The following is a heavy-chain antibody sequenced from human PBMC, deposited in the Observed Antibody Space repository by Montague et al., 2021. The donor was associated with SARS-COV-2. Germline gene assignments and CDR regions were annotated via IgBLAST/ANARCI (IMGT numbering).Heavy chain of an antibody. Sequence: SETLSLTCAVSGDSIISTNWWSWFRQPPGKGLEWIGELHHSGDTNYNPSCNSRVTISADQTKNQYSLELNVVTAADTALYYCLRAGGFDNRPAVWGQGALVTVSS. CDR2: LHHSGDT. J-gene: IGHJ4*02. CDR3: LRAGGFDNRPAV. V-gene: IGHV4-4*02. D-gene: IGHD3-10*01. CDR1: GDSIISTNW.